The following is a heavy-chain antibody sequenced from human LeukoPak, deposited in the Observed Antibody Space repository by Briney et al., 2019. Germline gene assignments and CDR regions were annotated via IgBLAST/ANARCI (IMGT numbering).Heavy chain of an antibody. CDR1: GFTFSSYA. V-gene: IGHV3-30-3*01. Sequence: GGSLRLSCAASGFTFSSYAMHWVRQAPGKGLEWVAVISYDGSNKYYADSVKGRFTISRDNSKNTLYLQMNSLRAEDTAVYYCARDYYDSSGYFYVNYWGQGTLVTVPS. CDR3: ARDYYDSSGYFYVNY. D-gene: IGHD3-22*01. J-gene: IGHJ4*02. CDR2: ISYDGSNK.